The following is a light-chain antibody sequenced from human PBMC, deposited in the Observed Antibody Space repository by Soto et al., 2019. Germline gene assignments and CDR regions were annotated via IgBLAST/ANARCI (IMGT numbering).Light chain of an antibody. CDR1: SSNIGAGYD. CDR2: GNS. CDR3: QSYETRLSGYV. V-gene: IGLV1-40*01. Sequence: QLVLTQPPSVSGAPGQRVTISCTGSSSNIGAGYDVHWYQQLPGTAPKLLIYGNSNRPSGVPDRFSGSKSGTSASLAITGLQAEDEADYYYQSYETRLSGYVVGTGIKLAVL. J-gene: IGLJ1*01.